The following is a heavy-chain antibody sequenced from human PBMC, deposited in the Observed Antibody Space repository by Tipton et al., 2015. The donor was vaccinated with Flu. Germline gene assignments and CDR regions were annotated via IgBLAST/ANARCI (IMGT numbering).Heavy chain of an antibody. J-gene: IGHJ4*02. V-gene: IGHV4-59*01. Sequence: TLSLTCTVSGDSISNYYWIWIRQSPGKGLEYIGDIYYSGRTTYNPSLKSRVTISVDTSKNQLSLKLTSLTAADTALYYCARVSLGYFDFWGQGTLVTVSS. CDR1: GDSISNYY. CDR2: IYYSGRT. D-gene: IGHD7-27*01. CDR3: ARVSLGYFDF.